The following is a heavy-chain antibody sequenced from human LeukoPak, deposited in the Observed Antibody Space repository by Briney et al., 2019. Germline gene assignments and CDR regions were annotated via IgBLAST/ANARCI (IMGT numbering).Heavy chain of an antibody. CDR3: AKHRSTEWFLDC. CDR2: ISGSGSSS. V-gene: IGHV3-23*01. Sequence: PGGSLRLSPAHSVFSLSRYALSWARQAPGGGLERVSAISGSGSSSYYADSGKGRFTIFKDNSTNSLYLQMYSLRAEDTAVYYCAKHRSTEWFLDCWGQGTMVTVSS. J-gene: IGHJ4*02. D-gene: IGHD3-9*01. CDR1: VFSLSRYA.